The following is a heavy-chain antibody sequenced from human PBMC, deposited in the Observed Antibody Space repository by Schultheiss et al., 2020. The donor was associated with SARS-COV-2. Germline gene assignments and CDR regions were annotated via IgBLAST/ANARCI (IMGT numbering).Heavy chain of an antibody. Sequence: SCPTLVKPTQTLTLTCTFSGFSLSTSGVGVGWIRQPPGKALEWLALIYWDDDKRYSPSLKSRLTITKDTSKNQVVLTMTNMDPVDTATYYCARSQGLWFGEPYFDYWGQGTLVTVSS. CDR1: GFSLSTSGVG. V-gene: IGHV2-5*02. CDR2: IYWDDDK. CDR3: ARSQGLWFGEPYFDY. D-gene: IGHD3-10*01. J-gene: IGHJ4*02.